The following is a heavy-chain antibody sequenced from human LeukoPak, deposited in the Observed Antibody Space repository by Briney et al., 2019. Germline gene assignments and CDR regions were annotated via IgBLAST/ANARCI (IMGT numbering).Heavy chain of an antibody. CDR2: VTHAGSA. V-gene: IGHV4-34*01. D-gene: IGHD3-3*01. Sequence: SETLSLTCAVSGGSFSGYYWTWIRQPPGKGLEWIGEVTHAGSANYNPSLKSRVTISVDTSKNQFSLKLSSVTAADTAVYYCARGGTYYDFWSGYSGAYWFDPWGQGTLVTVSS. CDR3: ARGGTYYDFWSGYSGAYWFDP. CDR1: GGSFSGYY. J-gene: IGHJ5*02.